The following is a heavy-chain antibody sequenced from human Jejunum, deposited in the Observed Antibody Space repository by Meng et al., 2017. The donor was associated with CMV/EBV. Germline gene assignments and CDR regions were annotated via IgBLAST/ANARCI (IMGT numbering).Heavy chain of an antibody. Sequence: SFSGYYWSWIRQPPGKGLEWIGEIDHSGSTNYSPSLKSRVTISVDASKSQFSLRLSSVTAADTAIYYCARGYHGPGIAVTGADIDYWGQGTLGT. D-gene: IGHD6-19*01. CDR2: IDHSGST. J-gene: IGHJ4*02. CDR1: SFSGYY. CDR3: ARGYHGPGIAVTGADIDY. V-gene: IGHV4-34*01.